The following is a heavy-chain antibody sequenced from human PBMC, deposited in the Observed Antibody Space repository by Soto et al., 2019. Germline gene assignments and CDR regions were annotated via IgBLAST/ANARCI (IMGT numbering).Heavy chain of an antibody. CDR2: ISGDGVGT. CDR3: AKDSSGYPGGYFDY. J-gene: IGHJ4*02. V-gene: IGHV3-23*01. D-gene: IGHD3-22*01. Sequence: GGSLRLSCAASGFTFSNYAMGWVRQAPGKGLEWVAIISGDGVGTSHADSVKGRFSISRDNSKDTLFLQMNSLRAEDTAVYYCAKDSSGYPGGYFDYWGQGTLVTVSS. CDR1: GFTFSNYA.